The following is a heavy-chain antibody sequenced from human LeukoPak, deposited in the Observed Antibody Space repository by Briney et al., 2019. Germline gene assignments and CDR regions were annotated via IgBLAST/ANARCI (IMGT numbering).Heavy chain of an antibody. J-gene: IGHJ4*02. CDR1: GFNFSSYG. V-gene: IGHV3-33*01. CDR2: IWFDGSNI. CDR3: ARDSLPMAVTGSFDH. Sequence: PGGSLRLSCAASGFNFSSYGMHWVRQAPGKGLEWVTSIWFDGSNIHHADSVKGRVIISRDNSKSALYLQMNSLRAEDTAIYYCARDSLPMAVTGSFDHWGQGALVTVSS. D-gene: IGHD6-19*01.